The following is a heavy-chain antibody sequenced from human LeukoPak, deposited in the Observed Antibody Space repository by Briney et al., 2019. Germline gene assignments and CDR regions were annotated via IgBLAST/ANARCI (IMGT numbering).Heavy chain of an antibody. Sequence: ASVKVSCKASGGTFSSYAISWVRQAPGQGLEWMGGIIPIFGTANYAQKFQGRVTVTTDESTSTAYMELSSLRSEDTAVYYCARETQGGSPHFDYWGQGTLVTVSS. CDR3: ARETQGGSPHFDY. D-gene: IGHD3-16*01. J-gene: IGHJ4*02. CDR1: GGTFSSYA. CDR2: IIPIFGTA. V-gene: IGHV1-69*05.